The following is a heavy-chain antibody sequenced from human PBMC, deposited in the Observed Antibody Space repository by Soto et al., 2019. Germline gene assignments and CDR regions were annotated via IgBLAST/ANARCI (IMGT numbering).Heavy chain of an antibody. Sequence: GGSLRLSCAASGFTFSSYGMHWVRQAPGKGLEWVAVISYDGSNKYYADSVKGRFTISRDNSKNTLYLQMNSLRAEDTAVYYCAKVYEQLYQEYYFDYWGQGTLVTVSS. CDR1: GFTFSSYG. J-gene: IGHJ4*02. CDR2: ISYDGSNK. V-gene: IGHV3-30*18. D-gene: IGHD6-6*01. CDR3: AKVYEQLYQEYYFDY.